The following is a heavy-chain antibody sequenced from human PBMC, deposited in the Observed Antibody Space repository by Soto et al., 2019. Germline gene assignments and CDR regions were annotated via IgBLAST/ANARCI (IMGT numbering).Heavy chain of an antibody. D-gene: IGHD6-19*01. V-gene: IGHV6-1*01. CDR2: TYYRSKWYN. CDR3: ARGLSSGRNNWFDP. CDR1: GDSVSSNSAA. Sequence: SQTLSLTCAISGDSVSSNSAAWNWIRQSPSRGLEWLGRTYYRSKWYNDYAVSVKSRITINPDTSKNQFSLQLNSMTPEDTAAYYCARGLSSGRNNWFDPWGQGTLVTVS. J-gene: IGHJ5*02.